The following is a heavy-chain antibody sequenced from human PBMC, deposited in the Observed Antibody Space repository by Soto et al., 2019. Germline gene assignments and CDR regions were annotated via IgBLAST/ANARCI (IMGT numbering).Heavy chain of an antibody. CDR2: ISSSSSYI. V-gene: IGHV3-21*01. Sequence: GGSLRLSCAASGFTFSSDIMYWVRQAQGKGLEWVSSISSSSSYIYYADSVKGRFTISRDNAKNALYLQMNSLRAEDTAVYYCARGDDYGDYRPGNYFDYWGQGTLVPVSS. J-gene: IGHJ4*02. D-gene: IGHD4-17*01. CDR3: ARGDDYGDYRPGNYFDY. CDR1: GFTFSSDI.